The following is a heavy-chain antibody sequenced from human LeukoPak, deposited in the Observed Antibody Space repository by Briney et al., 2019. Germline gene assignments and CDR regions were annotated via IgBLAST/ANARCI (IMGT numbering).Heavy chain of an antibody. J-gene: IGHJ3*02. CDR3: ARTRKSGSYRNDASDI. V-gene: IGHV3-20*04. CDR1: GFTFDDYG. D-gene: IGHD1-26*01. CDR2: INWNGGST. Sequence: GGSLRLSCAASGFTFDDYGMSWVRQAPGKGLEWVSGINWNGGSTGYADSVKGRFTISRDNAKNSLYLQMNSLRAEDMALYYCARTRKSGSYRNDASDIWGQGTMVTVSS.